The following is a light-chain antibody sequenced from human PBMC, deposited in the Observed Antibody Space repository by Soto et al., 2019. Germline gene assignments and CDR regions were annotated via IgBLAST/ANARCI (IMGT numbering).Light chain of an antibody. V-gene: IGKV3-20*01. J-gene: IGKJ1*01. CDR3: QQYGSSPWT. CDR1: QSVSSSY. CDR2: GAS. Sequence: ELVLTQSPATLSLSPGERATLSCRDSQSVSSSYLAWYQQKPGQAPRLLIYGASSRATGIPDRFSGSGSGTDFTLTISRLEPEDFAVYYCQQYGSSPWTFGQGTKVDI.